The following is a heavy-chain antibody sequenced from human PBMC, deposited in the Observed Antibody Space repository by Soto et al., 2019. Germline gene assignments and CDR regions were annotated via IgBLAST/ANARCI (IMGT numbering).Heavy chain of an antibody. J-gene: IGHJ5*02. CDR2: INADGSRT. CDR3: APVATHSYTWIDP. CDR1: GFTFSTYW. V-gene: IGHV3-74*01. D-gene: IGHD3-3*02. Sequence: EVQLVESGGGLVQPGGSLRLSCAASGFTFSTYWMHWVRQAPGRGLVWVSRINADGSRTTYADSVKGRFTISRDNAKNTRYLRMKSLRPADTAVYFCAPVATHSYTWIDPWGQGTLVTISS.